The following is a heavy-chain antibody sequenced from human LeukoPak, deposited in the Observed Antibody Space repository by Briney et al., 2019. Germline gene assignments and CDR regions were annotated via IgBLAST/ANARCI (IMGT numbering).Heavy chain of an antibody. V-gene: IGHV1-18*01. D-gene: IGHD3-10*01. CDR2: ISAYNGNT. J-gene: IGHJ6*03. CDR3: ARSYGSGSYIYYYYMDV. Sequence: ASVKVSCKASGYTFTSYGISWVRQAPGQGLEWMGWISAYNGNTNYAQKLQGRVTMTRDTSISTAYMELSRLRSDDTAVYYCARSYGSGSYIYYYYMDVWGKGTTVTISS. CDR1: GYTFTSYG.